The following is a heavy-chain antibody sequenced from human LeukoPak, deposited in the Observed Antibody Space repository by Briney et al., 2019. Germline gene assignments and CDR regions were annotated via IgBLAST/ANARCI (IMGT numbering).Heavy chain of an antibody. V-gene: IGHV1-24*01. J-gene: IGHJ4*02. Sequence: ASVKVSCKVSGYTLTELSMHWVRQAPGKGLEWMGGFDPEDGETIYAQKFQGRVTMTEDTSTDTAYMELSSLRSEDTAVYYCATEAPKRIAAAADFDYWGQGTLVTVSS. CDR1: GYTLTELS. D-gene: IGHD6-13*01. CDR2: FDPEDGET. CDR3: ATEAPKRIAAAADFDY.